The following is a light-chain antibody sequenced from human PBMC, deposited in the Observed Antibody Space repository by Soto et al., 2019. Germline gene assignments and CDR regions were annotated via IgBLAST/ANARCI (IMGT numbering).Light chain of an antibody. J-gene: IGKJ3*01. V-gene: IGKV3-20*01. Sequence: EIVLTQSPGTLSLSPGERATLSCRASQSVGSAYLAWYQQKPGQPPRLLIYGTSSRATGIPDRFSGSGSGTDFTLTISRLEPEDFAVYYCQQYGSSPFTFGPGTKLDIK. CDR2: GTS. CDR3: QQYGSSPFT. CDR1: QSVGSAY.